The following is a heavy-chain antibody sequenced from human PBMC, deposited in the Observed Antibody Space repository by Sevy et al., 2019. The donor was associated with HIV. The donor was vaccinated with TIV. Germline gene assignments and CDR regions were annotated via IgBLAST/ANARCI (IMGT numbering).Heavy chain of an antibody. CDR2: ITGDSSYM. D-gene: IGHD3-22*01. V-gene: IGHV3-21*01. CDR1: GFTFSSYN. J-gene: IGHJ4*02. Sequence: GGSLRLSCAASGFTFSSYNMNWVRQAPGKGLEWISSITGDSSYMYDADSVKGRFTISRDNAKNSLYLHMNGLRVKDTAVYYCARDRPTLNYHASSGYNYYFDSWGQGTLVTVSS. CDR3: ARDRPTLNYHASSGYNYYFDS.